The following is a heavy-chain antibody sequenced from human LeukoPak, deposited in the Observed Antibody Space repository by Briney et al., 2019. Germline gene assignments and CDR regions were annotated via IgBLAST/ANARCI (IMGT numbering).Heavy chain of an antibody. J-gene: IGHJ5*02. CDR1: GGSISSGRYY. CDR3: ARYHMLNRGVNWFDP. Sequence: SETLSLTCTVSGGSISSGRYYWSWIRQPAGKGLERVGRIETSGTTKYNPSLNSRATISVDTSKNQFSLKLSSVTAADTAVYYCARYHMLNRGVNWFDPWGQGILVTVSS. V-gene: IGHV4-61*02. CDR2: IETSGTT. D-gene: IGHD2-2*01.